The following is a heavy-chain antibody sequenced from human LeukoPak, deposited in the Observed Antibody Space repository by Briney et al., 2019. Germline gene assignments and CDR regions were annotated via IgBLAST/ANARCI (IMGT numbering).Heavy chain of an antibody. V-gene: IGHV4-34*01. CDR3: ARGPTYYDFWSGYYYYGMDV. CDR2: VNHSGSA. D-gene: IGHD3-3*01. Sequence: GLEWIGEVNHSGSANCNPSLKSRISISLDTSKHDFSLKLTSVTAADTAVYYCARGPTYYDFWSGYYYYGMDVWGQGTTVTVSS. J-gene: IGHJ6*02.